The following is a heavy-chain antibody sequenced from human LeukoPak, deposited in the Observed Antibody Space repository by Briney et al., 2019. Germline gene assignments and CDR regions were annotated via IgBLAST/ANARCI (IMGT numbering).Heavy chain of an antibody. CDR1: KFIFSHYG. D-gene: IGHD4-11*01. V-gene: IGHV3-33*06. CDR3: AKDAERGFDYSNSLEK. J-gene: IGHJ4*02. CDR2: IFNDGSNQ. Sequence: GGSLRLSCAATKFIFSHYGMHWVRQAPGKGLEWVAVIFNDGSNQYYADTVNGRFTVSRDNSHNTLYLQMNSLRPEDTAVYYCAKDAERGFDYSNSLEKWGQGTLVTVSS.